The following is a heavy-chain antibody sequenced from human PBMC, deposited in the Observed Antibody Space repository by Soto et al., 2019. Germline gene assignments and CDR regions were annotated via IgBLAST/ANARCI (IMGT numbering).Heavy chain of an antibody. CDR2: IYPGDSQA. Sequence: PGESLKISCETSGYTFADYWIGWVRQMPGKGLEWVGIIYPGDSQARYSPSFQGQVTMSVDKSITAAYLQWSSLKASDTATYYCARQGYSYGLSVGMDVWGQGTTVTVSS. CDR1: GYTFADYW. V-gene: IGHV5-51*01. D-gene: IGHD5-18*01. J-gene: IGHJ6*02. CDR3: ARQGYSYGLSVGMDV.